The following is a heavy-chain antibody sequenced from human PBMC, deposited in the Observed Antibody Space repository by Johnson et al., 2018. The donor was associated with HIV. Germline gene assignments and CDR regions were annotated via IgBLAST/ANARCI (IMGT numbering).Heavy chain of an antibody. CDR3: ARGKKQWLGEDAFDI. Sequence: VQLVESGGGLVQPGGSLRLSCAASGFTFSSYWMHWVRQAPGKGLVWVSRINGDGSSTSYADSVKGRFTISRDNAKNTLYLQMNSLRAEDTAVYYCARGKKQWLGEDAFDIWGQGTMVTVSS. D-gene: IGHD6-19*01. V-gene: IGHV3-74*01. CDR2: INGDGSST. CDR1: GFTFSSYW. J-gene: IGHJ3*02.